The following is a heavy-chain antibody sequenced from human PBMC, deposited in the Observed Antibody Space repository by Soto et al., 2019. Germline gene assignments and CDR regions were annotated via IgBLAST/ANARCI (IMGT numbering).Heavy chain of an antibody. D-gene: IGHD2-21*02. CDR2: ILPVSAPP. CDR1: GATLNNYA. Sequence: SVKASCKASGATLNNYAINWVRQAPGQGLEWMGGILPVSAPPDYAQKFQGRVSITADHSTITVYMELSPLKSDDTAVYFCATDCNYDVSNSFWGQGTLVTVSS. V-gene: IGHV1-69*13. J-gene: IGHJ4*02. CDR3: ATDCNYDVSNSF.